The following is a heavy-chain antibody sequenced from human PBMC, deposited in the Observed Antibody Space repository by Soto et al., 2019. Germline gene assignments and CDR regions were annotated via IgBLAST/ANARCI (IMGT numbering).Heavy chain of an antibody. V-gene: IGHV3-33*01. J-gene: IGHJ4*02. CDR1: GFIFSSYG. CDR3: ARQGANSDFDY. CDR2: IWYDGSNK. D-gene: IGHD2-15*01. Sequence: GGSLRLSCAASGFIFSSYGMHWVRQAPGKGLEWVAVIWYDGSNKYYADSVKGRCTISRDNSKNTVSMQMNSLRAEDTAVYYCARQGANSDFDYWGQGTLVTVSS.